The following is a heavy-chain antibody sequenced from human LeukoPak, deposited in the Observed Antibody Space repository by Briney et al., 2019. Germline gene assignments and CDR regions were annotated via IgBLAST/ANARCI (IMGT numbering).Heavy chain of an antibody. J-gene: IGHJ6*02. CDR2: IIPIFGTA. CDR1: GGTFSSYA. V-gene: IGHV1-69*13. D-gene: IGHD2-15*01. CDR3: ARGDIVVVVAALYYYGMDV. Sequence: SVKVSCKASGGTFSSYAISWVRQAPGQGLEWMGGIIPIFGTANYAQKFQGRVTITADESTSTAYMELSSLRSEDTAVYYCARGDIVVVVAALYYYGMDVWGQGTTVTVSS.